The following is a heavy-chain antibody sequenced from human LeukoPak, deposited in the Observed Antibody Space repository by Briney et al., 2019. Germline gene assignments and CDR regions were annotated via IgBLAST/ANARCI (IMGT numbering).Heavy chain of an antibody. Sequence: GSLRLSCAASGFTFSTSWMSWVRQAPGKGLEWIGSIYYSGNTYYNASLKSQVSISIDTSKNQFSLRLTSVTAADTAVYYCARHYSNPDYVRVSDYWGPGTLVTVSS. CDR1: GFTFSTSW. V-gene: IGHV4-39*01. D-gene: IGHD4-17*01. J-gene: IGHJ4*02. CDR3: ARHYSNPDYVRVSDY. CDR2: IYYSGNT.